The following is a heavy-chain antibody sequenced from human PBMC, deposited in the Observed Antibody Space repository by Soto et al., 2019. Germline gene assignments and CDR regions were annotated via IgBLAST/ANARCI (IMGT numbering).Heavy chain of an antibody. CDR1: GGSISSSNW. J-gene: IGHJ5*02. D-gene: IGHD6-19*01. CDR3: ARLSAYSSGWYYNWFDP. V-gene: IGHV4-4*02. Sequence: SETLSLTCAVSGGSISSSNWWSWVRQPPGKGLEWIGSIYYSGSTYYNPSLKSRVTVSVDTSKNQFSLKLSSVTAADTAVYYCARLSAYSSGWYYNWFDPWGQGTLVTAPQ. CDR2: IYYSGST.